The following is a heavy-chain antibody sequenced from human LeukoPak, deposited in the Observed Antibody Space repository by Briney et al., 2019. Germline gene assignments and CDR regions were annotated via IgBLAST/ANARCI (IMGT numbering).Heavy chain of an antibody. Sequence: SETLSLTCAVYGGSFSGYYWSWIRQPPGKGLEWIGEINYSGSTNYNPSLKSRVTISVDTSKNQFSLILTSVTAADTAVYYCARVRGSYISLFAVYDYWGQGTLVTVSS. CDR2: INYSGST. CDR3: ARVRGSYISLFAVYDY. CDR1: GGSFSGYY. V-gene: IGHV4-34*01. D-gene: IGHD1-26*01. J-gene: IGHJ4*02.